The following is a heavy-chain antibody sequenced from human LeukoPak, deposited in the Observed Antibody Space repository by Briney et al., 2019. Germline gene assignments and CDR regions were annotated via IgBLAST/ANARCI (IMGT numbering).Heavy chain of an antibody. CDR3: ARGEYDLLGDY. V-gene: IGHV1-8*01. D-gene: IGHD3-3*02. CDR2: MNPNSGNT. Sequence: GASVKVSCKASGYTFTSYDINWVRQATGQGLEWMGWMNPNSGNTGYAQKFQGRVTMTRNTSINTAYMELRSLRSDDTAVYYCARGEYDLLGDYWGQGTLVTVSS. CDR1: GYTFTSYD. J-gene: IGHJ4*02.